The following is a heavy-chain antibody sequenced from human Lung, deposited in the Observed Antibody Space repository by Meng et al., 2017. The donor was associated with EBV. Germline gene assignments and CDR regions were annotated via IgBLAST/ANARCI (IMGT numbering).Heavy chain of an antibody. CDR2: IYYSGST. V-gene: IGHV4-31*01. Sequence: QGQLQESGPGLVKPSQTLSLTCTVSGGSISSGGHYWSWIRQHPGKSLEWIGYIYYSGSTYYNPSLKSLVSISVDTSNNQFSPKLSSVAAADTAVYYCARAVDTGYFDYWGQGTLVTVSS. CDR1: GGSISSGGHY. D-gene: IGHD5-18*01. J-gene: IGHJ4*02. CDR3: ARAVDTGYFDY.